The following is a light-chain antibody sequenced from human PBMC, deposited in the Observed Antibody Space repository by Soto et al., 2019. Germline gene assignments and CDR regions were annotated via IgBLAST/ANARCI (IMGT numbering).Light chain of an antibody. CDR1: HSNVGRNT. V-gene: IGLV1-44*01. J-gene: IGLJ2*01. CDR3: ATWDDSLNVVV. CDR2: NTN. Sequence: QSVVTQPPSASGTPGQRVIISCSGSHSNVGRNTVSWYQHPPGTAPKLLMYNTNERPSGVPDRFSGSKSGTSASLAISGLQSEDEADYYCATWDDSLNVVVFGGGTKLTVL.